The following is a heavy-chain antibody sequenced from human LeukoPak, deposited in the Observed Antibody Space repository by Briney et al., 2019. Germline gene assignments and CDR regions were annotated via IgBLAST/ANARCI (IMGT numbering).Heavy chain of an antibody. D-gene: IGHD3-22*01. CDR2: IYYSGST. CDR1: GGSISSSSYY. V-gene: IGHV4-39*01. Sequence: SETLSLTCTVSGGSISSSSYYWGWIRQPPGKGLEWIGSIYYSGSTYYNPSLKSRVTISVDTSKNQFSLKLSSVTAADTAVYYCARHSGVSGGYYDKDFDYWGQGTLVTVSS. J-gene: IGHJ4*02. CDR3: ARHSGVSGGYYDKDFDY.